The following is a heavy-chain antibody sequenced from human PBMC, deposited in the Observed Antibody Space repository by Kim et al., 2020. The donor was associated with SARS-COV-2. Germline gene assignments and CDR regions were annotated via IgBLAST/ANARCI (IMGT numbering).Heavy chain of an antibody. CDR3: AKDQRGVLWFGAN. CDR2: ISASGRST. V-gene: IGHV3-23*01. J-gene: IGHJ4*02. D-gene: IGHD3-10*01. Sequence: GGSLRLSCAASGFTFRDYDMSWVRQAPGKGLEWVSAISASGRSTYYADSVKGRFAISRDNSKNTLYLQMNGLRAEDTAMYYCAKDQRGVLWFGANWGQGTLVTVSS. CDR1: GFTFRDYD.